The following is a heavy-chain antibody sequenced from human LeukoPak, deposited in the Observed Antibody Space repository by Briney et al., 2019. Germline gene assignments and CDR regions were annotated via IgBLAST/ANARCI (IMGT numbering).Heavy chain of an antibody. CDR2: ISSSSSTI. CDR1: GFTFSSYS. D-gene: IGHD1-26*01. J-gene: IGHJ4*02. Sequence: GSLRLSCAASGFTFSSYSMNWVRQAPGKGLEWVSYISSSSSTIYYADSVKGRFTISRDNAKNSLYLQMNSPRAEDTAVYYCARGFSGSYFGYWGQGTLVTVSS. CDR3: ARGFSGSYFGY. V-gene: IGHV3-48*01.